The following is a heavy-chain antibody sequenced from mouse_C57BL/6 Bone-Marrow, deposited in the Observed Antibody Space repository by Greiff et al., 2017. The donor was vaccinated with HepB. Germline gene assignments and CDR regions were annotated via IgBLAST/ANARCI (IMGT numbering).Heavy chain of an antibody. D-gene: IGHD3-3*01. CDR3: AKGGGPFAY. V-gene: IGHV1-69*01. J-gene: IGHJ3*01. CDR1: GYTFTSYW. CDR2: IDPSDSYT. Sequence: QVQLKQPGAELVMPGASVKLSCKASGYTFTSYWMHWVKQRPGQGLEWIGEIDPSDSYTNYNQKFKGKSTLTVDKSSSTAYMQLSSLTSEDSAVYYCAKGGGPFAYWGQGTPVTVSA.